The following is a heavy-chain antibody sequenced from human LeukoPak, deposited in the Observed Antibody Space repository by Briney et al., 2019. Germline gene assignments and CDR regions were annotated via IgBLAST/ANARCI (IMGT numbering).Heavy chain of an antibody. V-gene: IGHV4-39*02. CDR2: IYYSGST. D-gene: IGHD4-23*01. CDR1: GGSISSNNYY. J-gene: IGHJ4*02. CDR3: AAQLRWYGR. Sequence: PSETLSLTCTVSGGSISSNNYYWGWIRQPPGKGLEWIGSIYYSGSTYYNPSLMSRVAISVDTSKNHFSLRLSSVTAADTAVYFCAAQLRWYGRWGQGTLVTVSS.